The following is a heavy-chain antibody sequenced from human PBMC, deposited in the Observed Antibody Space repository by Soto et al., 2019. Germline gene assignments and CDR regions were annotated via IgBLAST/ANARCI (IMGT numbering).Heavy chain of an antibody. D-gene: IGHD4-17*01. J-gene: IGHJ4*02. Sequence: EVQLVESGGGLVQPGGSLRLSCAASGFIFSAYPMHWVRQAPGKGLEYVSAIRTNGGSTYYANSVKGRFTISRDKSKNTLKLQMGRLRAEDMAMKDCARGDDYVPFDYWGQGTVVTVSS. V-gene: IGHV3-64*01. CDR3: ARGDDYVPFDY. CDR2: IRTNGGST. CDR1: GFIFSAYP.